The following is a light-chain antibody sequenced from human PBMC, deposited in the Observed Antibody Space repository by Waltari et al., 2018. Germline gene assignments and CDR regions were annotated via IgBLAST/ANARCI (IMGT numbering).Light chain of an antibody. Sequence: EIVLTQSPGTLSLSPGERAPLSCRASQSVGRTLAWYQQKPGQAPRLLIYGASNRATGIPDRFSGSGSGTDFSLTISGLEPEDFAVYYCQHYVRLPATFGQGTKVEIK. V-gene: IGKV3-20*01. J-gene: IGKJ1*01. CDR2: GAS. CDR1: QSVGRT. CDR3: QHYVRLPAT.